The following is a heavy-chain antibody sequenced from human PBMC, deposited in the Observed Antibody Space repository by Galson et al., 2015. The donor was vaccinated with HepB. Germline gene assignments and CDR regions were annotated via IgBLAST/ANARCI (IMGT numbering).Heavy chain of an antibody. Sequence: SLRLSCAASGLTKYATTWVRQAPGKGLEWVSTIGGNDGTTYYADSVKGRFTISRDNSKNTLYLQMNSLRVEDTAIYDCANTTGRFSADVFWGQGTLVTVSS. CDR2: IGGNDGTT. CDR1: GLTKYA. D-gene: IGHD2-8*02. J-gene: IGHJ1*01. V-gene: IGHV3-23*01. CDR3: ANTTGRFSADVF.